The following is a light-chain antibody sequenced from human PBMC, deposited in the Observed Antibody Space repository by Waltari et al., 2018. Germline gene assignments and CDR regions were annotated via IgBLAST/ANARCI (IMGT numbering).Light chain of an antibody. CDR1: NRDIGGYNY. CDR2: EVT. CDR3: SSHGGSGTVI. J-gene: IGLJ2*01. V-gene: IGLV2-14*01. Sequence: QSALTQPTSESGFPGQSITISCAGSNRDIGGYNYVSWYQQFPGRAPKLIISEVTKRPSGISDRFSGAKSATTASLTISGLQAEDEADYYCSSHGGSGTVIFGGGTKLTVL.